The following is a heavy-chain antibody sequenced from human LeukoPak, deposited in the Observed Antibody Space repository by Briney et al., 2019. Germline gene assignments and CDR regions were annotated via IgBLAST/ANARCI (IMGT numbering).Heavy chain of an antibody. CDR1: GYSLGKNYY. Sequence: SETLSLTCAVSGYSLGKNYYWGWVRPTPGKGMEWVGRIYGTRSTSYNPSLMNRVTMSVDTSKNHFSLQLTSVTAADTAVYFCARYDSRGSASTRFDYWGQGILVTISS. CDR2: IYGTRST. V-gene: IGHV4-38-2*01. J-gene: IGHJ4*02. CDR3: ARYDSRGSASTRFDY. D-gene: IGHD3-16*01.